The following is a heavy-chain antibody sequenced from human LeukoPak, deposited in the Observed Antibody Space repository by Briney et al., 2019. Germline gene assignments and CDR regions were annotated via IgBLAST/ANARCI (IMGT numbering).Heavy chain of an antibody. J-gene: IGHJ3*02. V-gene: IGHV4-4*07. Sequence: SETLSLTCTVSGGSISSYYWAWIRQPAGEGLEWIGRMYTSGSTNYNPSLKSRVSMSVDTSKNQFSLKLSSVTAADTAVYYCARAWGGNPDTFDIWGQGTMVTVSS. CDR2: MYTSGST. D-gene: IGHD4-23*01. CDR3: ARAWGGNPDTFDI. CDR1: GGSISSYY.